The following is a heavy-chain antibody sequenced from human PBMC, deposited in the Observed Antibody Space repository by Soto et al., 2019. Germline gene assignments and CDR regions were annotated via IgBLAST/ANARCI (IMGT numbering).Heavy chain of an antibody. CDR2: ISGSGGST. V-gene: IGHV3-23*01. CDR1: GFTFSSYA. J-gene: IGHJ4*02. Sequence: PGGSLRLSCAASGFTFSSYAMSWVRQAPGKGLEWVSAISGSGGSTYYADSVKGRFTISRDNSKNTLYLQMDSLRVEDTALYYCAKVVGFDSGYNLYFDHWGQGNLVTVSS. D-gene: IGHD5-12*01. CDR3: AKVVGFDSGYNLYFDH.